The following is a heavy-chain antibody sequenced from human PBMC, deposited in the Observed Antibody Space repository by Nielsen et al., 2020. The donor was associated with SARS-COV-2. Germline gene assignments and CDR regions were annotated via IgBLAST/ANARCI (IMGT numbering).Heavy chain of an antibody. V-gene: IGHV4-34*01. D-gene: IGHD3-22*01. CDR3: VRGVSGYPHGV. CDR1: GWSFSGYY. J-gene: IGHJ6*02. CDR2: INHSGST. Sequence: SDTLSPTFAVYGWSFSGYYWIWIRQPPGKGLEWIGEINHSGSTNHNTSLKSRVTISVDTSKNPFSLKLSSVTAADTAVYYCVRGVSGYPHGVWGQGTTVTVSS.